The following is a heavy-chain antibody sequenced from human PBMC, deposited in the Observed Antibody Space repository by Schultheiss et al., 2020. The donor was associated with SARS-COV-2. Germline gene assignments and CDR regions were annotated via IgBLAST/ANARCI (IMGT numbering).Heavy chain of an antibody. CDR2: INHSGST. D-gene: IGHD3-10*01. V-gene: IGHV4-34*01. J-gene: IGHJ4*02. CDR1: GGSFSGYY. Sequence: SETLSLTCAVYGGSFSGYYWSWIRQPPGKGLEWIGEINHSGSTNYNPSLKSRVTISVDTSKNQFSLKLSSVTAADTAVYYCARHRWYGSGSYFDYWGQGTLVTVSS. CDR3: ARHRWYGSGSYFDY.